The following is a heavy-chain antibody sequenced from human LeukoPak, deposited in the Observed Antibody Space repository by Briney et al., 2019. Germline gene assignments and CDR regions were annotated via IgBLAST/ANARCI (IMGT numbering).Heavy chain of an antibody. CDR3: ARDGDAPMTDFDY. CDR1: GFTFSSYW. J-gene: IGHJ4*02. Sequence: YPGGSLRLSCAASGFTFSSYWMCWVRQDPGKGLAWVSCIKTDGSITAYAGSVKGRFTISRDNAKNTLYLQMNSLRADDTAVHYCARDGDAPMTDFDYWGQGTLVTVSS. D-gene: IGHD2-21*02. V-gene: IGHV3-74*01. CDR2: IKTDGSIT.